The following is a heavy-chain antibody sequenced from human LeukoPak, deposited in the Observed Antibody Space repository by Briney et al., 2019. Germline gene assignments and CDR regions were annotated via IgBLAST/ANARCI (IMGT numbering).Heavy chain of an antibody. D-gene: IGHD3-22*01. CDR1: GGSFSGYY. CDR3: ASQYYNARSAVFDY. V-gene: IGHV4-34*10. J-gene: IGHJ4*02. Sequence: PSETLSLTCGVYGGSFSGYYWTWIRQPPGKGLEWIGEINHFGSPNFNPSLRSRASMTIDMSKKQFSLELSSVTAADTGIYYCASQYYNARSAVFDYWGQGTLVTVSS. CDR2: INHFGSP.